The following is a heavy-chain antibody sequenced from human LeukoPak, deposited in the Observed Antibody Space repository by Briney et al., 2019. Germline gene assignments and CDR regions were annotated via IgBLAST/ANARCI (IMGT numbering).Heavy chain of an antibody. D-gene: IGHD3-10*01. CDR1: GGSFSGYY. CDR2: INHSGST. CDR3: ARDSGYYGSGSYGDFDY. V-gene: IGHV4-34*01. J-gene: IGHJ4*02. Sequence: SETLSLTCAVYGGSFSGYYWSRIRQPPGKGLEWIGEINHSGSTNYNPSLKSRVTISVDTSKNQFSLKLSSVTAADTAVYYCARDSGYYGSGSYGDFDYWGQGTLVTVSS.